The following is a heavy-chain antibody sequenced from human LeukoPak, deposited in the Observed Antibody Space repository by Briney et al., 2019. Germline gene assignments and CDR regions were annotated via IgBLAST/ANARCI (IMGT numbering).Heavy chain of an antibody. Sequence: SETLSLTCAVHGGSFSGYYWSWIRQPPGKGLEWIGEINHSGSTNYNPSLKSRVTISVDTSKNQFSLKLSSVTAADTAVYYCARDRGMAYWGQGTLVTVSS. CDR3: ARDRGMAY. CDR2: INHSGST. V-gene: IGHV4-34*01. J-gene: IGHJ4*02. D-gene: IGHD3-10*01. CDR1: GGSFSGYY.